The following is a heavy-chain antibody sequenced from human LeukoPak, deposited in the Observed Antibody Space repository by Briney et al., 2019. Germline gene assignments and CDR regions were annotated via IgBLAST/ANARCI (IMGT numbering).Heavy chain of an antibody. J-gene: IGHJ3*02. CDR3: AREQRYNWNYRAFDI. V-gene: IGHV4-59*11. CDR2: IYYSGST. Sequence: PSETLSLTCTVSGGSISSHYWSWIRQPPGKGLEWIGYIYYSGSTNYNPSLKSRVTISVDTSKNQFSLKLSSVTAADTALYYCAREQRYNWNYRAFDIWGQGTMVTVSS. D-gene: IGHD1-7*01. CDR1: GGSISSHY.